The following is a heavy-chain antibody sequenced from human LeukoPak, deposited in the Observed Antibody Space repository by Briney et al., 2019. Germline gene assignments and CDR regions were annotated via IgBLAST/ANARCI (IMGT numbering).Heavy chain of an antibody. D-gene: IGHD1-26*01. CDR2: ISYDGSNK. CDR3: AKGGLGELGYVIDY. V-gene: IGHV3-30*18. J-gene: IGHJ4*02. CDR1: GFTFSSYG. Sequence: GRSLRLSCAASGFTFSSYGMHWVRQAPGKGLEWVAVISYDGSNKYYADSVKGRFTISRDNSKNTLYLQMNSLRAEDTAVYYCAKGGLGELGYVIDYWGQGTLVTVSS.